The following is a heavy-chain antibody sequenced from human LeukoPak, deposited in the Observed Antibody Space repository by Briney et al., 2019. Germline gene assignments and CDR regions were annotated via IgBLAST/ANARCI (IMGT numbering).Heavy chain of an antibody. V-gene: IGHV1-69*05. CDR1: GYTFTSYG. CDR2: IIPIFGTA. J-gene: IGHJ6*03. CDR3: ARDRKGHPSGYSSSSDGYYYYYMDV. D-gene: IGHD6-6*01. Sequence: GASVKVSCKASGYTFTSYGISWVRQAPGQGLEWMGGIIPIFGTANYAQKFQGRVTITTDESTSTAYMELSSLRSEDTAVYYCARDRKGHPSGYSSSSDGYYYYYMDVWGKGTTVTVSS.